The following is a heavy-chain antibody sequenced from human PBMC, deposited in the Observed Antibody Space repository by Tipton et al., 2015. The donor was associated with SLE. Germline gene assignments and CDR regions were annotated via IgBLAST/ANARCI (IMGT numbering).Heavy chain of an antibody. D-gene: IGHD1-26*01. CDR2: IFHSGGT. CDR3: AREVKSGRYDWFDP. Sequence: TLSLTCTVSGGSVSPYYWNWIRQSPGKGLEWIGYIFHSGGTNYNPSLKSRVTILVDTSKNQVSLRLSSVSAADTAIYYCAREVKSGRYDWFDPWGQGTLVTVSS. V-gene: IGHV4-59*02. CDR1: GGSVSPYY. J-gene: IGHJ5*02.